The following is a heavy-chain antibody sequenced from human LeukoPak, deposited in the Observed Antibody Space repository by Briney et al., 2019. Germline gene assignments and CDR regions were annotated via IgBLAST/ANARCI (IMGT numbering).Heavy chain of an antibody. V-gene: IGHV4-59*08. CDR1: GGSTTDYY. Sequence: SETLSPTCTVAGGSTTDYYWSSISQAPGRGLGWMGYFYYTGSTIYHPSLKSRVTISVDTSKHQFSLILTSVTAADTAVYFCAQTFGSGNFYIGHWGQGDLVTVS. J-gene: IGHJ4*02. CDR3: AQTFGSGNFYIGH. CDR2: FYYTGST. D-gene: IGHD3-10*01.